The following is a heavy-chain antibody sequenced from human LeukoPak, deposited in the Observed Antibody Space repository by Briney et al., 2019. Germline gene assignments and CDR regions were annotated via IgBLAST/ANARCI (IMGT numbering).Heavy chain of an antibody. CDR1: GYTFTSYY. Sequence: ASVKVSWKASGYTFTSYYMHWGRPAPGQGLEWMGIINPSGGSTSYAQKFQGRVTMTRDTSTSTVYMELSRLRSEDTALYYCARGEVYDILTGYYLPDYWGQGTLVTVSS. CDR3: ARGEVYDILTGYYLPDY. V-gene: IGHV1-46*01. D-gene: IGHD3-9*01. CDR2: INPSGGST. J-gene: IGHJ4*02.